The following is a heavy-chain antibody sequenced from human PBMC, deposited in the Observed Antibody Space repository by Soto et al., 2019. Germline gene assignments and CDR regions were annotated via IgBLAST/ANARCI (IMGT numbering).Heavy chain of an antibody. CDR1: GFTFSNYA. CDR3: AKNPAPYCSSTDCYLDY. D-gene: IGHD2-2*01. CDR2: ISGSAGST. V-gene: IGHV3-23*01. Sequence: PGGSLRLSCAASGFTFSNYAMSWVRQAPGKGLEWVSGISGSAGSTDYADSGKGRFTISRDNSKNMLYLQMNSLRADDTAIYYCAKNPAPYCSSTDCYLDYWGQGTLVTVSS. J-gene: IGHJ4*02.